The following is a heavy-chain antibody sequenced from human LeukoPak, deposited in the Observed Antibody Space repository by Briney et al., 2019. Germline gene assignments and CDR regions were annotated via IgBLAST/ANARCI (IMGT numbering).Heavy chain of an antibody. CDR3: AKSHYYDISGYSDY. D-gene: IGHD3-22*01. V-gene: IGHV3-53*01. Sequence: GGSLRLSCAASGFTVSSNYMSWVRQAPGKGLEWVSLIYSGGSTYYADSVKGRFTISRDNSKNTVYLQMNSLRAEDTAVYYCAKSHYYDISGYSDYWGQGTLVTVSS. J-gene: IGHJ4*02. CDR2: IYSGGST. CDR1: GFTVSSNY.